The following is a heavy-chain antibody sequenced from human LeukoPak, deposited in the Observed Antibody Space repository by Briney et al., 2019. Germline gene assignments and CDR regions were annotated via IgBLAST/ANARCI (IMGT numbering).Heavy chain of an antibody. CDR3: ARLSSTYSSGWYVY. CDR1: GFTFDDYG. CDR2: INWNGGST. D-gene: IGHD6-19*01. Sequence: GGSLRLSCAASGFTFDDYGMSWVRQAPGKGLEWVSGINWNGGSTGYADSVKGRFTISRDNAKNSLYLQMNSLRAEDTALYYCARLSSTYSSGWYVYWGQGTLITVSS. J-gene: IGHJ4*02. V-gene: IGHV3-20*04.